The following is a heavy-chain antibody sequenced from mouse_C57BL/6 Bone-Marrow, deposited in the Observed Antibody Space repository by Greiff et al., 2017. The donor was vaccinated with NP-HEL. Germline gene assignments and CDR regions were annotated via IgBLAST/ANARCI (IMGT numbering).Heavy chain of an antibody. D-gene: IGHD4-1*01. V-gene: IGHV1-50*01. CDR1: GYTFTSYW. CDR2: IDPSDSYT. Sequence: QVQLQQPGAELVKPGASVKLSCKASGYTFTSYWMQWVKQRPGQGLEWIGEIDPSDSYTNSNQKFKGKATLTVDTSSSTAYMQLSSLTSEDSAVYYCARKGAGTPFAYWGQGTLVTVSA. J-gene: IGHJ3*01. CDR3: ARKGAGTPFAY.